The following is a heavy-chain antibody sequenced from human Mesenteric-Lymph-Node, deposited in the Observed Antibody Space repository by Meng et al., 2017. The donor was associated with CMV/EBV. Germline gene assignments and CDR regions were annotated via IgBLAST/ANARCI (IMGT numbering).Heavy chain of an antibody. D-gene: IGHD2-8*02. CDR2: ISHSGST. CDR3: ARSPGFWSLDY. CDR1: GGSFNGYY. J-gene: IGHJ4*02. Sequence: SETLSLTCAVYGGSFNGYYWSWIRQPPGKGLEWIGEISHSGSTIYNPSLQSRVTISLDKTNNHFSLRLTSATAADTGVYFCARSPGFWSLDYWGRGTLVTVSS. V-gene: IGHV4-34*01.